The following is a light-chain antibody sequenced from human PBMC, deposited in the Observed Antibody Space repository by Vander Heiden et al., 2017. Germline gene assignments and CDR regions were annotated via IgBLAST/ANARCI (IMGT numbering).Light chain of an antibody. CDR2: AAS. V-gene: IGKV3-11*01. Sequence: DIVLTQSPASLSTSPGDRATLTCRASQSVSSYLAWYQQKPGQAPRLLIYAASNLASGIPARFSGSGSGTDFTLTISSLEPEDFAAYYCQQRCNWPALFGQGTKLEIK. CDR1: QSVSSY. CDR3: QQRCNWPAL. J-gene: IGKJ2*01.